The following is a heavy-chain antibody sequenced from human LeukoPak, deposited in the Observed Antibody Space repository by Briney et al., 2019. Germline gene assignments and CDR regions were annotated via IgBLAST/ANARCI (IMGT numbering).Heavy chain of an antibody. CDR2: IYYSGST. Sequence: SETLSLTCTVSGGSISSSSYYWGWIRQPPGKGLEWIGYIYYSGSTNYNPSLKSRVTISVDTSKNQFSLKLSSVAAADTAVYYCAREANGAVTDWGQGTLVAVSS. V-gene: IGHV4-61*01. J-gene: IGHJ4*02. CDR1: GGSISSSSYY. CDR3: AREANGAVTD. D-gene: IGHD2-8*01.